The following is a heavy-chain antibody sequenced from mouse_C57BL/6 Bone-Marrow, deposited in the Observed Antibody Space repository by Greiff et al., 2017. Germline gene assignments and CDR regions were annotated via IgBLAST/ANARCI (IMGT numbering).Heavy chain of an antibody. CDR2: IDPENGDT. D-gene: IGHD1-1*01. Sequence: EVQLQQSGAALVRPGASVQLSFTASGFNIQDDYMHWVKQRPEQRLAWIGWIDPENGDTEYASTFHVKATITADTSSNTAYLQLSSLTSEDTAVYYGTTSPHGSSPYAIDYWGQGTSVTVAS. J-gene: IGHJ4*01. CDR1: GFNIQDDY. CDR3: TTSPHGSSPYAIDY. V-gene: IGHV14-4*01.